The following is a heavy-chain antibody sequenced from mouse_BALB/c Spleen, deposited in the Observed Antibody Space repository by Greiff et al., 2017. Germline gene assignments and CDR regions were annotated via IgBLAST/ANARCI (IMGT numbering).Heavy chain of an antibody. D-gene: IGHD1-1*01. Sequence: EVQLQESGPGLVKPSQSLSLTCSVTGYSITSGYYWNWIRQFPGNKLEWMGYISYDGSNNYNPSLKNRISITRDTSKNQFFLKLNSVTTEDTATYYCARGTTVVGPFAYWGQGTLVTVSA. CDR3: ARGTTVVGPFAY. J-gene: IGHJ3*01. CDR2: ISYDGSN. V-gene: IGHV3-6*02. CDR1: GYSITSGYY.